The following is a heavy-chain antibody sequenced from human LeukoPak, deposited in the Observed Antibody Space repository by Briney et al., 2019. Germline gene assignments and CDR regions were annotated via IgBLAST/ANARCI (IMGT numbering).Heavy chain of an antibody. CDR3: ARDLSYYGSGSHYSYFDH. V-gene: IGHV3-30-3*01. J-gene: IGHJ4*02. CDR1: GFTFSSYA. CDR2: ISYDGSNK. D-gene: IGHD3-10*01. Sequence: PGGSLRLSCAASGFTFSSYAMHWVRQAPGKGLEWVAVISYDGSNKYYADSVKGRFTISRDNSKNTLYLQMNSLRAEDTAVYYCARDLSYYGSGSHYSYFDHWGQGTLVTVSS.